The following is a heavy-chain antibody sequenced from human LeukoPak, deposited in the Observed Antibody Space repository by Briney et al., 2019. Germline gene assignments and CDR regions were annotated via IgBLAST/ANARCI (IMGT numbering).Heavy chain of an antibody. D-gene: IGHD3-3*01. CDR2: IYTSGST. CDR3: ARDSDFWSGYPHYFDY. V-gene: IGHV4-61*02. Sequence: SQTLSLTCTVSGGSISSGSYYWRWIRQPAGKGLEWIGRIYTSGSTNYNPSLKSRVTISVDTSKNQFSLKLSSVTAADTAVYYCARDSDFWSGYPHYFDYWGQGTLVTVSS. CDR1: GGSISSGSYY. J-gene: IGHJ4*02.